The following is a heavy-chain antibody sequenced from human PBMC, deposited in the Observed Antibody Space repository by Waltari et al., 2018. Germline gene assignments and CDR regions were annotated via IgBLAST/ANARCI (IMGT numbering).Heavy chain of an antibody. CDR2: IYTSGST. CDR1: GGSISSGSYY. Sequence: QVQLQESGPGLVKPSQTLSLTCTVSGGSISSGSYYWSWIRQPAGKGLEWVGYIYTSGSTNYNPSLKSRVTISVDTSKNQFSLKLSSVTAADTAVYYCAGDYGDYLYFDYWGQGTLVTVSS. CDR3: AGDYGDYLYFDY. V-gene: IGHV4-61*09. D-gene: IGHD4-17*01. J-gene: IGHJ4*02.